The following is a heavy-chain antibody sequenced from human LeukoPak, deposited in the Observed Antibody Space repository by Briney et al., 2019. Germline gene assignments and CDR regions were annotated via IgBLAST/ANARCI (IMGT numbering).Heavy chain of an antibody. CDR3: ARVTRTVVRGVIGGFYCYYMDV. CDR2: INSDGTDT. Sequence: GSLRLSCAAPGFTFSSYWMHWVRLVPGKGLVWLSRINSDGTDTSYADSVKGRFTISRDNAKNTLYLQMNSLRAEDTAVYYCARVTRTVVRGVIGGFYCYYMDVWGKGTTVTISS. J-gene: IGHJ6*03. CDR1: GFTFSSYW. V-gene: IGHV3-74*01. D-gene: IGHD3-10*01.